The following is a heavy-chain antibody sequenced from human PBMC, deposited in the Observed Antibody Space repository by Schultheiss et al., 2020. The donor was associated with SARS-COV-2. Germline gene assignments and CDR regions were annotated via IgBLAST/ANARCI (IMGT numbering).Heavy chain of an antibody. V-gene: IGHV4-34*01. Sequence: SETLSLTCAVYGGSFSGYYWSWIRQPPGKGLEWIGEINHSGGTNYNPSPESRVCITVDKPKNQFSLKLRSVTAADTAIYYCARSRDCSTSTCRPPGEVQDYWGQGTRVTVSS. CDR2: INHSGGT. J-gene: IGHJ4*02. D-gene: IGHD2-2*01. CDR1: GGSFSGYY. CDR3: ARSRDCSTSTCRPPGEVQDY.